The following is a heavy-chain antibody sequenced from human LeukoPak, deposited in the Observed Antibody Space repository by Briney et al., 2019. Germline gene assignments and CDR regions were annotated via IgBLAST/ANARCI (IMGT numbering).Heavy chain of an antibody. V-gene: IGHV3-30*03. CDR2: ISYDGSNK. CDR1: GFTFSSYS. CDR3: ARDIEYSSLDYFDY. D-gene: IGHD6-6*01. Sequence: GGSLRLSCAASGFTFSSYSMNWVRQAPGKGLEWVAVISYDGSNKYYADSVKGRFTISRDNSKNTLYLQMNSLRAEDTAVYYCARDIEYSSLDYFDYWGQGTLVTVSS. J-gene: IGHJ4*02.